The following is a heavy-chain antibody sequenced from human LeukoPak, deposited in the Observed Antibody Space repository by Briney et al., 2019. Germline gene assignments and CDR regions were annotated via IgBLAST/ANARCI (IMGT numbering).Heavy chain of an antibody. V-gene: IGHV3-21*01. Sequence: GGSLRLSCAASGFTFSSYSMNWVRQAPGKGLEWVSSISSSSSYIYYADSVKGRFTISRDNAKNSLYLQMNSLKAEDTAVYYCATQGYGDYVYWGQGTLVTVSS. CDR2: ISSSSSYI. J-gene: IGHJ4*02. CDR3: ATQGYGDYVY. D-gene: IGHD4-17*01. CDR1: GFTFSSYS.